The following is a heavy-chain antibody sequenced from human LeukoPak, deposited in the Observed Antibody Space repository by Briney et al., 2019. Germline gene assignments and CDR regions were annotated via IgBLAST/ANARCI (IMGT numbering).Heavy chain of an antibody. D-gene: IGHD3-3*01. Sequence: SETLSLTCAVYGGSFSGYYWSWIRQPAGKGLEWIGRIYTSGSTNYNPSLKSRVTMSVDTSKNQFSLKLSSVTAADTAVYYCARAVITIFGVAEGMDVWGQGTTVTVSS. CDR1: GGSFSGYY. V-gene: IGHV4-59*10. J-gene: IGHJ6*02. CDR2: IYTSGST. CDR3: ARAVITIFGVAEGMDV.